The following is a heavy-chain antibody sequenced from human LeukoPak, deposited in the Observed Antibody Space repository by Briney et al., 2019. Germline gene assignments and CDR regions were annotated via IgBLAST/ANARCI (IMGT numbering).Heavy chain of an antibody. CDR3: AKEYDILTGHPS. Sequence: PGGSLRLSCAASGFTFSSYAMSWVRQAPGKGLEWVSAICGSGGSTYSADSVKGRFIISRDNSKNTLYLQMNSLRAEDTAVYYCAKEYDILTGHPSWGQGTLVTVSS. CDR2: ICGSGGST. V-gene: IGHV3-23*01. J-gene: IGHJ4*02. D-gene: IGHD3-9*01. CDR1: GFTFSSYA.